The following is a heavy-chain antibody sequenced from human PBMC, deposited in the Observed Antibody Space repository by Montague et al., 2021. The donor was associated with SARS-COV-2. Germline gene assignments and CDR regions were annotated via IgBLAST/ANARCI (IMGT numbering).Heavy chain of an antibody. Sequence: SETLSLTCAVYGGSFNGYYWSWIRQPPGKGLEWIGEIYHSGSTNYNPSLKSRVTISVDTSKNQFSLRLSSVTAADTAVYYCARDRGVQHQLQMPFYFDYWGQGTLVTVSS. CDR1: GGSFNGYY. D-gene: IGHD2-2*01. J-gene: IGHJ4*02. CDR3: ARDRGVQHQLQMPFYFDY. V-gene: IGHV4-34*01. CDR2: IYHSGST.